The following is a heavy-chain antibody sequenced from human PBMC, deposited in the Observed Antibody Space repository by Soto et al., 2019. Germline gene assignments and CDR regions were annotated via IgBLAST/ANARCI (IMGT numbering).Heavy chain of an antibody. D-gene: IGHD5-18*01. Sequence: EVQLLESGGGLVQPGGSLRLSCAASGFTFSSYAMSWVRQAPGKGLEWVSAISGSGGTYYADSVKGRFTISRDNSKNTQSLQMNSLRAEDTAVYCCSKDAYTYGYIGHWGQGTLVSVSS. CDR1: GFTFSSYA. V-gene: IGHV3-23*01. CDR3: SKDAYTYGYIGH. J-gene: IGHJ5*02. CDR2: ISGSGGT.